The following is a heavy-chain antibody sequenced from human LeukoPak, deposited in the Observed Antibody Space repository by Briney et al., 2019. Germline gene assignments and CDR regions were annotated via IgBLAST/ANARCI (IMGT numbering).Heavy chain of an antibody. J-gene: IGHJ4*02. Sequence: SETLSLTCTVSGGSISGFYWSWIRQPPGKGLEWIGYIYYSGRTNYNPSLKSRVTISVDTSKNHFSLQLSSVTAADTAVYYCARVNDGGSSWYYFDSWGQGTLVTVSS. CDR3: ARVNDGGSSWYYFDS. D-gene: IGHD6-13*01. V-gene: IGHV4-59*01. CDR2: IYYSGRT. CDR1: GGSISGFY.